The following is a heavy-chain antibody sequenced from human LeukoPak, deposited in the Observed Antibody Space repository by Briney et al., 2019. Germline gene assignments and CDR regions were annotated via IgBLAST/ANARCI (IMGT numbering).Heavy chain of an antibody. CDR1: GGSISSYC. V-gene: IGHV4-4*07. D-gene: IGHD2-15*01. J-gene: IGHJ5*02. CDR2: IYTSGST. Sequence: SETLSLTCTVSGGSISSYCWSWIRQPAGKGLEWVGRIYTSGSTNYNPSLKSRVTMSVDTSKNQFSLKLSSVTAADTAVYYCAREGWYRWFDPWGQGTLVTVSS. CDR3: AREGWYRWFDP.